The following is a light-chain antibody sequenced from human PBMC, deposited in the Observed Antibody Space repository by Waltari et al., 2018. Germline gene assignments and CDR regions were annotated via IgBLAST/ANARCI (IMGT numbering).Light chain of an antibody. CDR3: SSYTSRATYV. J-gene: IGLJ1*01. Sequence: QSALTQPASVSGSPGQSITISCTGTNSDIGGYNYVSWYQQHPGKAPKLMIYDVSMRPSGVSIRFSGSKSGNTASLTISGLQPDDKADYYCSSYTSRATYVSGTGTKVT. CDR1: NSDIGGYNY. V-gene: IGLV2-14*03. CDR2: DVS.